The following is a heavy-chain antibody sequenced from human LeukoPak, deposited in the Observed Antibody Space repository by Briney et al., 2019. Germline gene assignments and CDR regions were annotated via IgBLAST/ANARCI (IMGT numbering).Heavy chain of an antibody. V-gene: IGHV5-51*01. CDR3: ARHGCSSTSCLSIDY. D-gene: IGHD2-2*01. CDR2: IYPGDSDT. CDR1: GCSFTSYW. J-gene: IGHJ4*02. Sequence: GESLKISCKGSGCSFTSYWIGWVRQMPGKGLEWMGIIYPGDSDTRYSPSFQGQVTISADKSISTAYLQWSSLKASDTALYYCARHGCSSTSCLSIDYWGQGTLVTVSS.